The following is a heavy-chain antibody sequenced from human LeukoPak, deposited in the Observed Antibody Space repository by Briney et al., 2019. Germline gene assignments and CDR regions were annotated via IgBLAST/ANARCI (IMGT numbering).Heavy chain of an antibody. V-gene: IGHV3-30*18. CDR1: GFTFSSYG. Sequence: GGSLRLSCAASGFTFSSYGMHWVRQAPGKGLEWVAVISYNGSNKYYADSVKGRFTISRDNSKNTLYLQMNSPRAEDTAVYYCAKDSGLDYWGQGTLVTVSS. J-gene: IGHJ4*02. CDR3: AKDSGLDY. CDR2: ISYNGSNK.